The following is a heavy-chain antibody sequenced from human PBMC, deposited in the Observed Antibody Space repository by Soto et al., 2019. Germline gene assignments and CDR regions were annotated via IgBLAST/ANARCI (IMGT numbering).Heavy chain of an antibody. CDR1: GFTFSSYG. D-gene: IGHD3-22*01. V-gene: IGHV3-33*01. J-gene: IGHJ4*02. CDR3: ARGQEVYYDSSGYPSSGGFDY. CDR2: IWYDGSNK. Sequence: GGSLRLSCAASGFTFSSYGMHWVRQAPGKGLEWVAVIWYDGSNKYYADSVKGRFTISRDNSKNTLYLQMNSLRAEDTAVYYCARGQEVYYDSSGYPSSGGFDYWGQGTLVTVSS.